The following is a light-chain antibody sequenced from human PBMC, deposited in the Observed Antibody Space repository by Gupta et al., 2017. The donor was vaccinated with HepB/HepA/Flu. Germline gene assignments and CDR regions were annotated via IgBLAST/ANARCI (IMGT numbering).Light chain of an antibody. CDR2: DAS. J-gene: IGKJ4*01. CDR3: QQRSNWPPLT. CDR1: QSVSNS. Sequence: EVVLTQSPATLSLSPGERATLSCRASQSVSNSLTWYQQKPGQAPRLLIYDASNRATGIPARFSGSGSGIDFTLTISIREPEDFAVYYCQQRSNWPPLTFGGGTKVEI. V-gene: IGKV3-11*01.